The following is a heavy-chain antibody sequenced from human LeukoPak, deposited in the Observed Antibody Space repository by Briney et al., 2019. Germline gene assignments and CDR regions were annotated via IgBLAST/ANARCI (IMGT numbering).Heavy chain of an antibody. CDR1: GDSVSSKNAA. CDR2: TYYRSKWYN. V-gene: IGHV6-1*01. Sequence: SQTLSLTCVVSGDSVSSKNAAWTWIRQSPSRGLEWLGRTYYRSKWYNDYAESMEGRMTISQDTSKNQYSLHLNSVTPDDTAVYYCARDFGTTGWHTFDYWGQGTLVTVSS. J-gene: IGHJ4*02. CDR3: ARDFGTTGWHTFDY. D-gene: IGHD6-19*01.